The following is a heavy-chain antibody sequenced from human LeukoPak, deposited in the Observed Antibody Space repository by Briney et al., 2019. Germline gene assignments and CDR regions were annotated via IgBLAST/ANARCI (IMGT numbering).Heavy chain of an antibody. CDR3: ARGHNWNGGRDY. D-gene: IGHD1-20*01. CDR2: IYHSGST. V-gene: IGHV4-59*13. CDR1: GSSINSFY. Sequence: PSETLSLTCTVSGSSINSFYWNWFRQTPGKGLEWIGYIYHSGSTNYNPSLKSRLTMSLDASKKQISLSLSSVTAADTAVYFCARGHNWNGGRDYWGQGILVIVSS. J-gene: IGHJ4*02.